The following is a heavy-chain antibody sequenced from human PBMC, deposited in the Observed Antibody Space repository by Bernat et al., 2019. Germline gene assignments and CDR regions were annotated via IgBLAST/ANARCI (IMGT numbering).Heavy chain of an antibody. Sequence: EVQLVESGGGLVQPGGSLRLSCAASGFTVSDHYMDWVRLAPGKGLEWVGFSRSKDKGYTTEYAASVRGRFTISRDDSKTSLYLQMNSLKSEDTATYYCARATRFDATFHDLWGQGTQVTVSS. CDR1: GFTVSDHY. V-gene: IGHV3-72*01. D-gene: IGHD2-2*01. CDR3: ARATRFDATFHDL. J-gene: IGHJ4*02. CDR2: SRSKDKGYTT.